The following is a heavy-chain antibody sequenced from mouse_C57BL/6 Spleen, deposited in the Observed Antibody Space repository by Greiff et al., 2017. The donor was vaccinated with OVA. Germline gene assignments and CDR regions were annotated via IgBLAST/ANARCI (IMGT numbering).Heavy chain of an antibody. Sequence: QVQLQQPGAELVMPGASVKLSCKASGYTFTSYWMHWVKQRPGQGLEWIGEIDPSDSYTNYNQKFKGKSTLTVYKSSSTAYMQLSSLTSEYSAVYYCARGGYRNSPGYWGQGTTLTVSS. V-gene: IGHV1-69*01. CDR2: IDPSDSYT. D-gene: IGHD2-10*02. CDR3: ARGGYRNSPGY. CDR1: GYTFTSYW. J-gene: IGHJ2*01.